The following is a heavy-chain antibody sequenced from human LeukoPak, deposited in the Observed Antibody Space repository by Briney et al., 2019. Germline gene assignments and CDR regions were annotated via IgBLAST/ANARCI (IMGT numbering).Heavy chain of an antibody. CDR1: GYTFTGYY. CDR3: ARDVVVAGIDY. D-gene: IGHD2-21*02. V-gene: IGHV1-2*02. CDR2: INPDSGDA. Sequence: ASVKVSCKASGYTFTGYYMHWVRQAPGQGLEWMGWINPDSGDANYAQKFQGRVTMTADTSISTAYMELDSLTSDDTAVYYCARDVVVAGIDYWGQGTLVTVSS. J-gene: IGHJ4*02.